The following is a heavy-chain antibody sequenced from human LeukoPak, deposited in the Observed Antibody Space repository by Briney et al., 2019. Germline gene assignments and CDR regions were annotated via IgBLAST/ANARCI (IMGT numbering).Heavy chain of an antibody. V-gene: IGHV1-2*02. J-gene: IGHJ4*02. CDR3: ARERWLRDSRFFDS. CDR1: GYTXTGYY. D-gene: IGHD5-12*01. Sequence: ASVKVSCKASGYTXTGYYMHWVRQAPGQGLEWMGWINPNSGGTNYAQKFQGRVTMTRDTSISTAYMELSTLRSDDTAVYYCARERWLRDSRFFDSWGQGTLVTVSS. CDR2: INPNSGGT.